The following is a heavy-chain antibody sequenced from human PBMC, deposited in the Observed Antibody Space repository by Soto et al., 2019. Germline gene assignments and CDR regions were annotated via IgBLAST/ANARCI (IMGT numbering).Heavy chain of an antibody. Sequence: ASVKVSCKASGYTFTSYAMHWVRQAPGQRLEWMGWINAGNGNTKYSRKFQGRVTITRDTSASTAYMELSSLRSEDTAVYYCARVLSSWYYYYGMDVWGQGTTVTVSS. CDR3: ARVLSSWYYYYGMDV. CDR2: INAGNGNT. J-gene: IGHJ6*02. CDR1: GYTFTSYA. D-gene: IGHD6-13*01. V-gene: IGHV1-3*01.